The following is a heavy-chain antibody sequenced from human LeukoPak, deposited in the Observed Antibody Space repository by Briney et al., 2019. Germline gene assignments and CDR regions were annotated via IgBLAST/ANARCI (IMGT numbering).Heavy chain of an antibody. J-gene: IGHJ4*02. D-gene: IGHD3-22*01. CDR3: ASYYYDSSGYYPTLAYFDY. V-gene: IGHV1-69*04. Sequence: SVKVSCKASGGTFSSYAISWVRQAPGQGLEWMGRIIPFFGIANYAQKFQGRVTITADKSTSTAYMELSSLRSEDTAVYYCASYYYDSSGYYPTLAYFDYWGQGTLVTVSS. CDR2: IIPFFGIA. CDR1: GGTFSSYA.